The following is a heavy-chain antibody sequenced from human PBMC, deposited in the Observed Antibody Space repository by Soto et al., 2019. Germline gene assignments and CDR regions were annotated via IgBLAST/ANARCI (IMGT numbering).Heavy chain of an antibody. CDR3: TTDPHQRNYDSIWGSYRPSPEMDV. V-gene: IGHV3-15*01. CDR1: GCTFSNAW. D-gene: IGHD3-16*02. J-gene: IGHJ6*04. Sequence: GGSMRLSCAASGCTFSNAWMSWVRQAPGKGLEWVGRIKSKTDGGTTDYAAPVKGRFTISRDDSKNTLYLQMNSLKTEDTAVYYCTTDPHQRNYDSIWGSYRPSPEMDVWGKGTTVTVSS. CDR2: IKSKTDGGTT.